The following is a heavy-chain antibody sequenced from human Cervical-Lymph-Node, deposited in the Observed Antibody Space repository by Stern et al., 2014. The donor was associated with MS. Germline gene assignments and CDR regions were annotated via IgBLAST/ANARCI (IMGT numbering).Heavy chain of an antibody. CDR3: ARGDSDYRYLEFFIDN. CDR2: MNPRTGNT. Sequence: QVQLVQSGAEVKRSGASVKVSCKASGYSFMTYDINWVRQATGQGLEWMGWMNPRTGNTGYAQKFQGRVTMTRDTSTSTAYMELNNLRSDDTAVYFCARGDSDYRYLEFFIDNWGQGTPVTVSS. V-gene: IGHV1-8*01. J-gene: IGHJ4*02. D-gene: IGHD3-3*01. CDR1: GYSFMTYD.